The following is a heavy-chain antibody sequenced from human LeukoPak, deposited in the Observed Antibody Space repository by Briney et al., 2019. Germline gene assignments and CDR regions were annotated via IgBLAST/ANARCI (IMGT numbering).Heavy chain of an antibody. J-gene: IGHJ4*02. V-gene: IGHV3-30*04. CDR2: ISYDGSNK. Sequence: PGRSLRLSCAASGFTFSSYAMHWVRQAPVKGLEWVAVISYDGSNKYYADSVRGRFTISRDNSKNTLYLQMNSLRAEDTAVYYCARGALTTENYFDYWGQGTLVTVSS. CDR3: ARGALTTENYFDY. D-gene: IGHD4-11*01. CDR1: GFTFSSYA.